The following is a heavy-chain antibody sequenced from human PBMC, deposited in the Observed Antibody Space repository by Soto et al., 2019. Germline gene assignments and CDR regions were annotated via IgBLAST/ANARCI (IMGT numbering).Heavy chain of an antibody. CDR1: GGTFSSYA. V-gene: IGHV1-69*13. CDR2: IIPIFGTA. Sequence: SVKVSCKASGGTFSSYAISWVRQAPGQGLEWMGGIIPIFGTANYAQKFQGRVTITADESTSTAYMELSSLRSEDTAVYYCARENLMTTVTTFNWFDPWGQGTLVTVSS. CDR3: ARENLMTTVTTFNWFDP. J-gene: IGHJ5*02. D-gene: IGHD4-17*01.